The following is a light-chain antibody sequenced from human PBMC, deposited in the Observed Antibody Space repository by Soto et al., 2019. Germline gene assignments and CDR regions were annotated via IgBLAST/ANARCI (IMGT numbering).Light chain of an antibody. V-gene: IGLV2-11*01. CDR3: CSYAGSYTYV. CDR1: SSDVGGYNY. CDR2: DVS. J-gene: IGLJ1*01. Sequence: SALTQPRSVSGSPGQSVTISCTGTSSDVGGYNYVSWYQQHPGKAPKLMIYDVSQRPSGVPDRFSGSRSGNTASLTISGLQAEDEADYYCCSYAGSYTYVFGPGTKV.